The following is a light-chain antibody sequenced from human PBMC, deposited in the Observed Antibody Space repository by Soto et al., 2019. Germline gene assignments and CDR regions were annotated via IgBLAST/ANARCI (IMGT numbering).Light chain of an antibody. CDR3: QQYNNWPPVT. Sequence: EIVLTQSPGTLSLSPGDRATLSCRASQNLGSGYLAWYQQKPGQAPRILIYAASSRATGIPDRFSGSGSGTEFTLTISSLQSEDFAVYYCQQYNNWPPVTFGQGTKVDIK. CDR2: AAS. J-gene: IGKJ1*01. V-gene: IGKV3-20*01. CDR1: QNLGSGY.